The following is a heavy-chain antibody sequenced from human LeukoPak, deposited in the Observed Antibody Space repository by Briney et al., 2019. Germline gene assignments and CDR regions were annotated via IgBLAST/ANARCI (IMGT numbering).Heavy chain of an antibody. CDR2: IIAIFGTA. Sequence: SVKVSCKASGGTFRNYGISWVRQAPGQGLEWMGGIIAIFGTANYAQKFQGRVTITTDGSTSTVYMEVSSLRSEDTAVYYCARDPPRAHAFDIWGQGTMVTVSS. CDR1: GGTFRNYG. CDR3: ARDPPRAHAFDI. J-gene: IGHJ3*02. V-gene: IGHV1-69*05.